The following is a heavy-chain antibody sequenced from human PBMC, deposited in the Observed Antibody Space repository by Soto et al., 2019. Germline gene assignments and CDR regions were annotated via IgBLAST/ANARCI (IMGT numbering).Heavy chain of an antibody. Sequence: GASVKVSCKASGYTFTSYYMHWVRQAPGQGLEWMGIINPSDGSTSYPQNFQGRVTMTRDTSTSTIYMELNSLRSEATAVYYCARDQGGHYDSSGDIPLWLLGYLDYWGQGTLVTVSS. V-gene: IGHV1-46*01. D-gene: IGHD3-22*01. J-gene: IGHJ4*02. CDR1: GYTFTSYY. CDR3: ARDQGGHYDSSGDIPLWLLGYLDY. CDR2: INPSDGST.